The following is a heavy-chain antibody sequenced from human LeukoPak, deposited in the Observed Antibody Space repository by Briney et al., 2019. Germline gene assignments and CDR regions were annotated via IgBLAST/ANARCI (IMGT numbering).Heavy chain of an antibody. CDR1: GFTFSSYG. J-gene: IGHJ4*02. D-gene: IGHD6-19*01. V-gene: IGHV3-30*02. Sequence: GGSLRLSCAASGFTFSSYGMHWVRQAPGKGLEWVAFIRYDGSNKYYADSVKGRFTISRDNSKNTLYLQMNSLRAEDTAVYYCAKDQGAVGVAVAGYFDYWGQGTLVTVSS. CDR3: AKDQGAVGVAVAGYFDY. CDR2: IRYDGSNK.